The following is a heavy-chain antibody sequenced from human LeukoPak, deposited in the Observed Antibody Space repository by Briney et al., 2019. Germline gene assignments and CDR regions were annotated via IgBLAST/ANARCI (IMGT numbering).Heavy chain of an antibody. D-gene: IGHD1-26*01. J-gene: IGHJ2*01. CDR3: ARILIVGTGSNRYFDL. V-gene: IGHV4-59*13. CDR1: GGSITNNY. Sequence: SETLSLTCTVSGGSITNNYWAWIRQPPGKGLEWIGYTHDSGNSNYNPSLRSRVTISIDTSKNQFSLKLTSVTAADTAVYYCARILIVGTGSNRYFDLWGRGTLVTVSS. CDR2: THDSGNS.